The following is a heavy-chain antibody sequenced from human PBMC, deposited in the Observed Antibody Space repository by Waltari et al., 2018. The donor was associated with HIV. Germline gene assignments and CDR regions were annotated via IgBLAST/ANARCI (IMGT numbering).Heavy chain of an antibody. CDR2: IHPGDADT. Sequence: EVQLVQSGAEVKKPGESLKISWKSSGYNFTTYWIGWVRQMPGKGLEWMGIIHPGDADTRYSPSFQGQVTISADKSISTAFLQWSSLKASDTAMYYCARGLPKQWLAYFDYWGQGTLVTVSS. CDR1: GYNFTTYW. J-gene: IGHJ4*02. V-gene: IGHV5-51*01. D-gene: IGHD6-19*01. CDR3: ARGLPKQWLAYFDY.